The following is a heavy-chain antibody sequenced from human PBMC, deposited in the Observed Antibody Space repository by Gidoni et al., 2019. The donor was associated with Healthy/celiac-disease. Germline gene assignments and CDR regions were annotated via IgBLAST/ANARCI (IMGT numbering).Heavy chain of an antibody. D-gene: IGHD6-19*01. CDR2: INHSGST. J-gene: IGHJ5*02. CDR1: GGSFSGYY. Sequence: QAQIQQWGAGLFKPSETLSPTCAVDGGSFSGYYWSSIRQPQGKGLEWIGEINHSGSTNYNPSLKSRVTISVDTSKNQCSLKLSSVTAADTAVYYCARGRKGEQWLVRYNWFDPWGQGTLVTVSS. CDR3: ARGRKGEQWLVRYNWFDP. V-gene: IGHV4-34*01.